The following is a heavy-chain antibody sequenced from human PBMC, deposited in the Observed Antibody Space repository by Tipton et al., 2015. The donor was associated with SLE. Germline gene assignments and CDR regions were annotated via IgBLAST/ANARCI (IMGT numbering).Heavy chain of an antibody. CDR2: VYHSGGT. D-gene: IGHD5-24*01. J-gene: IGHJ6*04. CDR1: GDSISSYY. CDR3: AVEAPLNV. V-gene: IGHV4-59*08. Sequence: TLSLTCTVSGDSISSYYWNWIRQAPGKGLEWLGYVYHSGGTNYNPSLKSRVTISVDTSKNQFSLNLNSVTAADTAVYYCAVEAPLNVWGKGTTVTVSS.